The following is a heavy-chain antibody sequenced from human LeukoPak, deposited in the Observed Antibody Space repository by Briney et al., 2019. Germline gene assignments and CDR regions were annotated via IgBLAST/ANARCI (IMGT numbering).Heavy chain of an antibody. D-gene: IGHD6-13*01. CDR3: ARGADSSSWYRHYYFDY. J-gene: IGHJ4*02. V-gene: IGHV4-38-2*02. CDR1: GYSISSGYY. CDR2: IYHSGST. Sequence: PSETLSLTCTVSGYSISSGYYWGWIRQPPGKGLEWIGIIYHSGSTYYNPSLKSRVTISVDTSKNQFSLKLSSVTAADTAVYYCARGADSSSWYRHYYFDYWGQGTLVTVSS.